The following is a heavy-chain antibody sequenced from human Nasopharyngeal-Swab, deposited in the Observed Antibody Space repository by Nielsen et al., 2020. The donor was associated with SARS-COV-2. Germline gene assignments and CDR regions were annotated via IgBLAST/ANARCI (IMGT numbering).Heavy chain of an antibody. CDR1: GVSVTNGDVF. Sequence: SETLSLTCSVSGVSVTNGDVFWSWVRQPAGKALQYIRRIFGRGTRPDFNPSLKSRGTISIDTSKNQFSLNLTSVTAADTAIYFCARELPGTYSSFDYWGQGILVTVSS. V-gene: IGHV4-61*02. J-gene: IGHJ4*02. CDR2: IFGRGTRP. D-gene: IGHD1-26*01. CDR3: ARELPGTYSSFDY.